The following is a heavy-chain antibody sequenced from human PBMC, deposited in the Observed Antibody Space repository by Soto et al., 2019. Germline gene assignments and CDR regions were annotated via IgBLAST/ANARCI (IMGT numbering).Heavy chain of an antibody. J-gene: IGHJ4*02. V-gene: IGHV3-48*02. D-gene: IGHD6-19*01. Sequence: EVQLVESGGGLVQPGGSLRLSCAASGFTFSISSMNWVRQAPGKGLEWVSYISYSSSTIYYADSVKGRFTISRDNAKNSLYLQMNSLRDEDTAVYYCARNQALPGIHCDNWGQGTLVTVSS. CDR3: ARNQALPGIHCDN. CDR1: GFTFSISS. CDR2: ISYSSSTI.